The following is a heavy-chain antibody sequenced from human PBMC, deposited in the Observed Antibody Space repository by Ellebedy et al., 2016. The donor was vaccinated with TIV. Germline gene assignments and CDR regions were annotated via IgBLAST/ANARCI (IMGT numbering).Heavy chain of an antibody. CDR2: IYHSGST. D-gene: IGHD6-13*01. CDR1: GGSISSSNW. J-gene: IGHJ4*02. Sequence: MPSETLSLTCAVSGGSISSSNWWSWVRQPPGKGLEWIGEIYHSGSTNYNPSLKSRVTISVDKSKNQFSLKLSSVTAADTAMYYCARLRAGGGSSWYFDYWGQGTLVTVSS. V-gene: IGHV4-4*02. CDR3: ARLRAGGGSSWYFDY.